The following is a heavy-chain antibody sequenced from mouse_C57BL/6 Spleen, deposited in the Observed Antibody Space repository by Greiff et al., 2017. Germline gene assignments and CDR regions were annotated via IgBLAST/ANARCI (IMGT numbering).Heavy chain of an antibody. D-gene: IGHD1-1*02. V-gene: IGHV7-3*01. Sequence: EVQLVESGAGLVQPGGSLSLSCAASGFTFTDYYMSWVRQPPGKALEWLGFIRNKANGYTTEYSASVKGRFTISRDNSQSILYLQMKALRAEDSATYYCARDDYYAMDYWGQGTSVTVSS. CDR3: ARDDYYAMDY. CDR1: GFTFTDYY. CDR2: IRNKANGYTT. J-gene: IGHJ4*01.